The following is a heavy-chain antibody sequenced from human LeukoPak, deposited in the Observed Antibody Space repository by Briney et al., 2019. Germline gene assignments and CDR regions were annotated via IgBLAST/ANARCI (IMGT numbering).Heavy chain of an antibody. D-gene: IGHD4/OR15-4a*01. CDR2: ISSSSSHI. CDR3: AREDYDAEFVY. V-gene: IGHV3-21*01. CDR1: GFTFSSYS. J-gene: IGHJ4*02. Sequence: GGSLRLSCAASGFTFSSYSMNWVRQAPGKWLEWVSSISSSSSHIYYADSVKGRFTISRDNAKNSLYLQMNSLRAEDTAVYYCAREDYDAEFVYWSQGTLVTVSS.